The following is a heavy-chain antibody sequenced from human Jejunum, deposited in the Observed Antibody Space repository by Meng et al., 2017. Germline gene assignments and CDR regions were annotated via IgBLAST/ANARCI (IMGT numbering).Heavy chain of an antibody. CDR3: ARGQGHCSGGRCNSYYYNLDV. CDR2: LYHTENT. Sequence: SESLSLTCTISGYSFSNGYYWDWIRQPPGKGLEWIGNLYHTENTYYSPSLKSRVIISADTSKNQFSLWLSSVTAADTAVYYCARGQGHCSGGRCNSYYYNLDVWGQGTTVTVSS. V-gene: IGHV4-38-2*02. D-gene: IGHD2-15*01. CDR1: GYSFSNGYY. J-gene: IGHJ6*02.